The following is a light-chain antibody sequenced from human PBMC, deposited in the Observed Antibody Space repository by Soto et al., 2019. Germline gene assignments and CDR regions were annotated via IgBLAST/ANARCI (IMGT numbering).Light chain of an antibody. CDR2: EVN. CDR1: SSDVGGYNY. V-gene: IGLV2-8*01. Sequence: QSVLTQPASVSGSPGQSITISCTGTSSDVGGYNYVSWYQQHPGKAPKLMIYEVNKRPAGAPDRFSGSKSGIMASLTVSGLQAEDEADYYCSSYAGNNNLYVFGTGTKVTVL. J-gene: IGLJ1*01. CDR3: SSYAGNNNLYV.